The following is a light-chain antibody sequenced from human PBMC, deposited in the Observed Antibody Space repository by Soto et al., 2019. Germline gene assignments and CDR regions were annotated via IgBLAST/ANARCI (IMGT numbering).Light chain of an antibody. J-gene: IGLJ2*01. CDR1: SSDVGNYKL. CDR3: CSYSDLNTLE. V-gene: IGLV2-23*01. CDR2: EGN. Sequence: QSALAQPASVSGSPGQSVTISCIGRSSDVGNYKLVSWYQQHPGKDPKRRIYEGNKRHSWVSNRLSGSKSGITDSLTISGLQAEDEAAYDCCSYSDLNTLEFGG.